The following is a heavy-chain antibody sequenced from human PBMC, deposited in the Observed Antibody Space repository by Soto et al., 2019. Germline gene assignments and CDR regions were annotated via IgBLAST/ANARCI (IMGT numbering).Heavy chain of an antibody. CDR2: IYHSGST. CDR1: HDSKNISNW. J-gene: IGHJ4*02. CDR3: ARDQYGRVDY. D-gene: IGHD3-10*02. V-gene: IGHV4-4*02. Sequence: TETLSLTIAVHHDSKNISNWWSWVRQPPGKGLEWIGEIYHSGSTNYNPSLKSRVTISVDKSKNQFSLKLSSVTAADTAVYYCARDQYGRVDYWGQG.